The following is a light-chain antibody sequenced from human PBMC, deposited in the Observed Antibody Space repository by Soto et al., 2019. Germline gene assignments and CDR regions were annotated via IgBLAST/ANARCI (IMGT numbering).Light chain of an antibody. Sequence: EIVMTQSPATLSVSPGERATLSCRASQSVSSNLAWYQQKPGQAPRLLIYGASTRATGIPARFSGSGSGTEFTLTISSLQSEDFAVYYCQQYNNWPLTFGGGX. J-gene: IGKJ4*01. CDR2: GAS. V-gene: IGKV3-15*01. CDR3: QQYNNWPLT. CDR1: QSVSSN.